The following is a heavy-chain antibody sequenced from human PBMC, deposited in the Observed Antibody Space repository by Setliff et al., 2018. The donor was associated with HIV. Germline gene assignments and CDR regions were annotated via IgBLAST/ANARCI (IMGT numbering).Heavy chain of an antibody. CDR1: GFTFSDYY. V-gene: IGHV3-11*01. J-gene: IGHJ4*02. Sequence: LRLSCAASGFTFSDYYMSWIRQAPGKGLEWVSYISRSGTIIYYADSVKGRFTISRDNAKNSLYLQMNSLRAEDTAVYYCAREVVGATERYYFDYWGQGTLVTVSS. CDR3: AREVVGATERYYFDY. D-gene: IGHD1-26*01. CDR2: ISRSGTII.